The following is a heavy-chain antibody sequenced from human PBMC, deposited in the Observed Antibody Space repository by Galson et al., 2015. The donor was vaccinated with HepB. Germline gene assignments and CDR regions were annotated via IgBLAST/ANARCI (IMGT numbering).Heavy chain of an antibody. CDR3: ARDSTEHYDFWSGYYSDTNWFDP. CDR2: IIPIFGTA. J-gene: IGHJ5*02. V-gene: IGHV1-69*13. CDR1: GGTFSSYA. Sequence: SVKVSCKASGGTFSSYAISWVRQAPGQGLEWMGGIIPIFGTANYAQKFQGRVTITADESTSTACMELSSLRSEDTAVYYCARDSTEHYDFWSGYYSDTNWFDPWGQGTLVTVSS. D-gene: IGHD3-3*01.